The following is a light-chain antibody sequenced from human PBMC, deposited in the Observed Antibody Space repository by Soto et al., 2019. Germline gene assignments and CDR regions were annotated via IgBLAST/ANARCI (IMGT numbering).Light chain of an antibody. V-gene: IGLV2-8*01. CDR1: SSDGGGYNF. CDR3: SSYAGNNNRYV. CDR2: EVN. J-gene: IGLJ1*01. Sequence: QSALTQPPSASGSPGQSVTISCTGTSSDGGGYNFVSWYQQHPDKAPKLMIYEVNKRPSGVPNRFSGSKSGNTASLTVSGLQAEDEADYYCSSYAGNNNRYVFGTGTKLTV.